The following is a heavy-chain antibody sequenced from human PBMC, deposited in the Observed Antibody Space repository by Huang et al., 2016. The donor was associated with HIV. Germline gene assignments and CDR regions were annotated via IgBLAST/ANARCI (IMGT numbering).Heavy chain of an antibody. V-gene: IGHV4-34*02. CDR2: INDSGGT. J-gene: IGHJ3*01. CDR1: GGNFGGIY. Sequence: QLQQWGVGLLKPSETLTLTCAVYGGNFGGIYWNWIRQAPGMGLEWLGEINDSGGTNYNPALRSRVTVAVDTSKKQFSVWLISVTAADMAFYFCARRPPIVRGTRSRAFDLWGQGTGVMVSS. D-gene: IGHD1-7*01. CDR3: ARRPPIVRGTRSRAFDL.